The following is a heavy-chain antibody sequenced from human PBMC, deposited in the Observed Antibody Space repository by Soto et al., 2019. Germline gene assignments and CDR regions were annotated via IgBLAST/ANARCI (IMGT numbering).Heavy chain of an antibody. J-gene: IGHJ6*02. CDR2: IGTTSTYI. V-gene: IGHV3-21*01. D-gene: IGHD2-21*02. CDR3: ARVMCGDCSSYYYYSMDV. Sequence: EVQLVESGGGLVKPGGSLRLSCAASGFTFGTFTMSWVRQAPGKGLEWVSSIGTTSTYIYYADSVRGRFTISRDNAKNSLYLQMNRLRAEDTAVYFCARVMCGDCSSYYYYSMDVWGQGTTDTVSS. CDR1: GFTFGTFT.